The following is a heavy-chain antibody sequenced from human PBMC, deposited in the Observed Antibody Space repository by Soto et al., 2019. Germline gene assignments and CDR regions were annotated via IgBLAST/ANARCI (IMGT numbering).Heavy chain of an antibody. J-gene: IGHJ6*02. D-gene: IGHD3-16*01. Sequence: EVQLVESGGGLVKPGGSLRLSCAASGFTFSSYSMNWVRQAPGKGLEWVSSISSSSSYKYYADSVKGRFTISRDNAKNSLYLQMNSLRAEDTAVYYCARDQGEEDDKHYYYGMDVWGQGTTVTVSS. CDR3: ARDQGEEDDKHYYYGMDV. V-gene: IGHV3-21*01. CDR2: ISSSSSYK. CDR1: GFTFSSYS.